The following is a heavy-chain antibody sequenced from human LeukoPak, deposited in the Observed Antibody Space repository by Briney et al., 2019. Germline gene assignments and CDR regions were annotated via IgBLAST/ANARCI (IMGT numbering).Heavy chain of an antibody. Sequence: ASVKVSCKASGGTFSSYAISWVRQAPGQGLEWMGGIIPIFGTANYAQKFQGRVTITADKSTSTAYMELSSLRSEDTAVYYCARVTMISIGNYFDYWGQGTLVTVSS. D-gene: IGHD3-22*01. CDR3: ARVTMISIGNYFDY. J-gene: IGHJ4*02. V-gene: IGHV1-69*06. CDR1: GGTFSSYA. CDR2: IIPIFGTA.